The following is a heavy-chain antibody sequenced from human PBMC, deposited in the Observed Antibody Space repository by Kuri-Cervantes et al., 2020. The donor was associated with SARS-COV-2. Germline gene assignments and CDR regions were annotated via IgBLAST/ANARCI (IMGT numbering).Heavy chain of an antibody. D-gene: IGHD3-22*01. V-gene: IGHV3-7*01. CDR2: IKEDGSQR. Sequence: GGSLRLSCAASGFTFSGYWMTWVRQAPGKGLEWVANIKEDGSQRYYVDSVKGRFTISRDNAKNSLYLQMDSLRVEDTAVYYCARDADSSSWYAYWGQGALVTVSS. CDR1: GFTFSGYW. J-gene: IGHJ4*02. CDR3: ARDADSSSWYAY.